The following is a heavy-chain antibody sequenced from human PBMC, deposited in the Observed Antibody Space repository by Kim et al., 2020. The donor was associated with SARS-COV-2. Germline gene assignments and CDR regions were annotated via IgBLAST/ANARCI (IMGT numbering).Heavy chain of an antibody. Sequence: ASVKVSCKASGYTFTSYGISWVRQAPGQGLEWMGWISAYNGNTNYAQKLQGRVTMTTDTSTSTAYMELRSLRSDDTAVYYCATSDAKGYCSSTSCTPRWFDPWGQGTLVTVSS. V-gene: IGHV1-18*04. CDR3: ATSDAKGYCSSTSCTPRWFDP. J-gene: IGHJ5*02. CDR2: ISAYNGNT. D-gene: IGHD2-2*01. CDR1: GYTFTSYG.